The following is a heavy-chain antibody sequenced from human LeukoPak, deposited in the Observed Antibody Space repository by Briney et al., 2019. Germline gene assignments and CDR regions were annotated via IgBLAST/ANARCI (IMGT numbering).Heavy chain of an antibody. D-gene: IGHD5-18*01. J-gene: IGHJ4*02. CDR1: GFIFYSCA. CDR2: IYSGGST. CDR3: ARPAAPWIQLWPLDY. Sequence: GGSLRLSCAASGFIFYSCALSWVRQAPGKGLEWVSVIYSGGSTYYADSVKGRFTISRDNSKNTLYLQMGSLRAEDMAVYYCARPAAPWIQLWPLDYWGQGTLVTVSS. V-gene: IGHV3-66*04.